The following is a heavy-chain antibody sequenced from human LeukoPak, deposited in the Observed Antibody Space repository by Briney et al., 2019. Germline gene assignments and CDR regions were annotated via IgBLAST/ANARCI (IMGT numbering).Heavy chain of an antibody. CDR3: ARDSAYCSGGRCPKWFDP. CDR1: GDSINNPNYY. J-gene: IGHJ5*02. Sequence: PSETLSLTCTVSGDSINNPNYYWTWIRQHPGKALEWVGYIHSSGSTFYSPSLKSRLTISLDTSKNQFSLKLRSVTAADTAVYFCARDSAYCSGGRCPKWFDPWGQGALVTVSS. D-gene: IGHD2-15*01. V-gene: IGHV4-31*03. CDR2: IHSSGST.